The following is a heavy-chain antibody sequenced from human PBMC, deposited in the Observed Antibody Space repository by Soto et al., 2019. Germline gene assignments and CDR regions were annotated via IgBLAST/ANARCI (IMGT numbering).Heavy chain of an antibody. CDR3: AKDVAAITHFFET. Sequence: QVQLVESGGGVVQPGRSLTLSCVASGFSFSDYGMHWVRQAPGKGLEWVAIISYDGSDKSYADSVKGRFTTSRDNSKNTLFLQMNSLRPDDTAVYFCAKDVAAITHFFETWGRGVLVTVSS. D-gene: IGHD5-12*01. CDR1: GFSFSDYG. CDR2: ISYDGSDK. V-gene: IGHV3-30*18. J-gene: IGHJ4*02.